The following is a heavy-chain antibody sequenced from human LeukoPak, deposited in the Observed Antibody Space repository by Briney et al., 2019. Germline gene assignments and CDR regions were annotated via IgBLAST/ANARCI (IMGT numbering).Heavy chain of an antibody. D-gene: IGHD3-22*01. Sequence: SETLSLTCTVFGDSVTGYYLNWVRQPPGKGLEWIGHIYKIGTTNYNPSLKSRLTISADTSKNQFSLKLSSVTAADTAVYYCARLSLYYYDSSGYYYFDYWGQGTLVTVSS. CDR1: GDSVTGYY. J-gene: IGHJ4*02. CDR3: ARLSLYYYDSSGYYYFDY. V-gene: IGHV4-4*09. CDR2: IYKIGTT.